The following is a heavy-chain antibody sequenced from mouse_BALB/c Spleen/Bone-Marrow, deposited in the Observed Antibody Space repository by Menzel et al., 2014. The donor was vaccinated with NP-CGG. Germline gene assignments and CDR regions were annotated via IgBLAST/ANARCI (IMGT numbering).Heavy chain of an antibody. V-gene: IGHV4-1*02. CDR2: INPESSTI. Sequence: DVQLVESGGGLVQPGGSLKPSCAASGFDFRRYWMSWVRQAPGKGLEWIGEINPESSTINYTPSLKDKFIISRDNAKNTLYLQMSKVRSEDTALYYCARLGYYGYFVDWGQGTTLTVSS. D-gene: IGHD2-3*01. CDR3: ARLGYYGYFVD. J-gene: IGHJ2*01. CDR1: GFDFRRYW.